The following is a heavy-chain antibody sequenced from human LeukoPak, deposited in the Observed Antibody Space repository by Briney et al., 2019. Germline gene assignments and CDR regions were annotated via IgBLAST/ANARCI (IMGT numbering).Heavy chain of an antibody. V-gene: IGHV3-48*01. CDR3: ARVGVYDSSGYYSSGGRYYYMDV. J-gene: IGHJ6*03. D-gene: IGHD3-22*01. Sequence: GGSLRLSCAASGFTFSSYSMKLVRQAPGKGLEWVSYISSSSSTIYYADSVKGRFTISRDNAKNSLYLQMSSLRAEDTAVYYCARVGVYDSSGYYSSGGRYYYMDVWGKGATVTVSS. CDR1: GFTFSSYS. CDR2: ISSSSSTI.